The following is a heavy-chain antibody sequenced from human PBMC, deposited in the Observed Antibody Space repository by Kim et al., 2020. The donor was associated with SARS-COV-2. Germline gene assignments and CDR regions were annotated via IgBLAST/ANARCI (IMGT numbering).Heavy chain of an antibody. J-gene: IGHJ4*02. Sequence: SETLSLTCTVSGGSISSGGYYWSWIRQHPGNGLEWIGYIYYSGSTYYNPSLKSRVTISVDTSKNQFSLKLSSVTAADTAVYYCARVVGGGVDYWGQGTLVTVSS. CDR1: GGSISSGGYY. CDR3: ARVVGGGVDY. D-gene: IGHD2-21*01. CDR2: IYYSGST. V-gene: IGHV4-31*03.